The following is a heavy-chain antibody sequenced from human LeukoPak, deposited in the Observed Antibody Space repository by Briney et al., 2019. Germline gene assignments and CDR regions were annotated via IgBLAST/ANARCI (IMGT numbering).Heavy chain of an antibody. D-gene: IGHD4-17*01. CDR3: ARERGDFYFDY. CDR2: IIPIFGTA. CDR1: GYTFTGYY. V-gene: IGHV1-69*13. J-gene: IGHJ4*02. Sequence: SVKVSCKASGYTFTGYYMNWVRQAPGQGLEWMGGIIPIFGTANYAQRFHGRVTITADESTSTAYMELSSLRSEDTAVYYCARERGDFYFDYWGQGTLVTVSS.